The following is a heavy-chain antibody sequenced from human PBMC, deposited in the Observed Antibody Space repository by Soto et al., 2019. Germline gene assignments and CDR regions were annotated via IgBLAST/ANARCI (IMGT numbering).Heavy chain of an antibody. CDR3: ARLTATGIAAAGTFDY. D-gene: IGHD6-13*01. J-gene: IGHJ4*02. CDR1: GGSISSSSYY. V-gene: IGHV4-39*01. Sequence: SETLSLTCTVSGGSISSSSYYWGWIRQPPGKGLEWIGSIYYSGSTYYNPSLKSRVTISVDTSKNQFSLKLSSVTAADTAVYYCARLTATGIAAAGTFDYWGQGTLVTVSS. CDR2: IYYSGST.